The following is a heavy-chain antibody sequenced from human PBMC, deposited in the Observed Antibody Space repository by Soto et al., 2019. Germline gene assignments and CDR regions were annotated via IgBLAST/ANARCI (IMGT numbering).Heavy chain of an antibody. D-gene: IGHD3-22*01. J-gene: IGHJ4*02. CDR2: IYYSGST. V-gene: IGHV4-59*01. Sequence: TSETLSLTCTVPGGSISSYYWSWIRQPPGKGLEWIGYIYYSGSTNYNPSLKSRVTISVDTSKNQFSLKLSSVTAADTAVYYCARVSGYDSSGYIDYWGQGTLVTVSS. CDR3: ARVSGYDSSGYIDY. CDR1: GGSISSYY.